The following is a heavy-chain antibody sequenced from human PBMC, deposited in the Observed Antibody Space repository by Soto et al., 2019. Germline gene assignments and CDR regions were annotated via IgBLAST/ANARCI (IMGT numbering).Heavy chain of an antibody. Sequence: EVQLLESGGGLVHPGGSLRLSCAASGFIFSSYAMSWVRQAPGKGLEWVSGFSGSGGSTYYADFVQGRFTISRDNSKNTLYLQMNSLRVEDTAVYYCAKVLGGDWFYDLWGRGTLVTVSS. CDR2: FSGSGGST. CDR3: AKVLGGDWFYDL. J-gene: IGHJ2*01. CDR1: GFIFSSYA. V-gene: IGHV3-23*01. D-gene: IGHD3-3*02.